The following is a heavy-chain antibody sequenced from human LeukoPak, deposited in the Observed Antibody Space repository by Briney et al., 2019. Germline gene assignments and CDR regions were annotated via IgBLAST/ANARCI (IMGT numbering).Heavy chain of an antibody. CDR2: ISYDGSNK. CDR3: AKDAVAGTNYNYGMDV. Sequence: GGSDCPSCAASGFTFSSYGMHWARQAPGKGLEWVAVISYDGSNKYYADSVKGRFTISRDNSKNTLYLQMNSLRAEDTAVYYCAKDAVAGTNYNYGMDVWGQGTPVTVSS. J-gene: IGHJ6*02. CDR1: GFTFSSYG. V-gene: IGHV3-30*18. D-gene: IGHD6-19*01.